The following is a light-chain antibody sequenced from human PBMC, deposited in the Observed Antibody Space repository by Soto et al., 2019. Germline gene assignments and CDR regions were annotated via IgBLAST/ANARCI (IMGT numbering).Light chain of an antibody. CDR1: QSVSSSY. CDR3: QQYGSSST. J-gene: IGKJ4*01. Sequence: EIVLTQSPGTLSLSPGERATLSCRTSQSVSSSYLAWYQQKPGQAPRLLIYGASIRATGIPDRFSGSGSGTDFTLTISRLGPEDFAVYYCQQYGSSSTFGGGNKVEIK. CDR2: GAS. V-gene: IGKV3-20*01.